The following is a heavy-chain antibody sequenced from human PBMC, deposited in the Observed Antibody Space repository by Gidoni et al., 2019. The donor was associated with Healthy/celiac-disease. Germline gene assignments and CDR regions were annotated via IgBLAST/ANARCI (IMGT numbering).Heavy chain of an antibody. Sequence: QVQLQESGPGLVKPSETLSLTCTVSGGSISSYYWSWIRQPPGKGLEWIGYIYYSGSTNYNPSLKSRVTISVDTSKNQFSLKLSSVTAADTAVYYCARDCLGIAAAGTCYWGQGTLVTVSS. CDR3: ARDCLGIAAAGTCY. D-gene: IGHD6-13*01. CDR1: GGSISSYY. V-gene: IGHV4-59*01. CDR2: IYYSGST. J-gene: IGHJ4*02.